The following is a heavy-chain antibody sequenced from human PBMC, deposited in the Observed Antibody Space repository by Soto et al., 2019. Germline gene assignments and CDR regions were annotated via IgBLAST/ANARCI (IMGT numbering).Heavy chain of an antibody. CDR2: ISYDGNDK. V-gene: IGHV3-30-3*01. D-gene: IGHD6-6*01. Sequence: QVHLVESGGGVVLPARSLRLSCVASGFIFNSYGFHWVRQAPGRGLEWVAAISYDGNDKNYADSVKGRFTISRDNSNNTLFLQMDRLKPEDTALYYCATDAEYSSVFDYWGQGSLVTVSS. CDR3: ATDAEYSSVFDY. J-gene: IGHJ4*02. CDR1: GFIFNSYG.